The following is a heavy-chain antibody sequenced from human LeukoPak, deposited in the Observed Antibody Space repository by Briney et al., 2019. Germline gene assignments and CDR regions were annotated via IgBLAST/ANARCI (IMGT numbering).Heavy chain of an antibody. CDR3: ARRWFGSPDY. Sequence: GGSLRLSCVASGFTFSDYYMSWIRQAPGKGLEWVSYITGSTYTNYADSVKGRFTVSRDDAKNSLYLQMDSLRAEDTAVYYCARRWFGSPDYWGQGTLVTVSS. V-gene: IGHV3-11*03. CDR2: ITGSTYT. J-gene: IGHJ4*02. CDR1: GFTFSDYY. D-gene: IGHD3-10*01.